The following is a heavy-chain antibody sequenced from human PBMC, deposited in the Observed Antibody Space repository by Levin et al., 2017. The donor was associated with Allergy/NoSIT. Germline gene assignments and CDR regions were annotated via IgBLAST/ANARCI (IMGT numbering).Heavy chain of an antibody. Sequence: GGSLRLSCAASGFSVSSNYMSWVRQAPGKGLEWVSVIYSGGGTSYADYEKGRFTISRDNSKNTLYLQMNSLRAEDTAVYFCARDQGDFWSGYYNYWGQGTLVTVSS. CDR2: IYSGGGT. V-gene: IGHV3-53*01. CDR1: GFSVSSNY. J-gene: IGHJ4*02. D-gene: IGHD3-3*01. CDR3: ARDQGDFWSGYYNY.